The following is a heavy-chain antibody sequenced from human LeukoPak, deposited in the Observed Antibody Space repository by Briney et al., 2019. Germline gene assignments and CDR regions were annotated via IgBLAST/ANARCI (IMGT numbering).Heavy chain of an antibody. D-gene: IGHD6-13*01. Sequence: PGGSLRLSCAASGFTFSSYAMHWVRQAPGKGLEWVAVISHDGSNKYYADSVKGRFTISRDNSKNTLYLQMNSLRAEDTAVYYCARDGYSSSSLDYWGQGTLVTVSS. CDR3: ARDGYSSSSLDY. V-gene: IGHV3-30*04. CDR1: GFTFSSYA. J-gene: IGHJ4*02. CDR2: ISHDGSNK.